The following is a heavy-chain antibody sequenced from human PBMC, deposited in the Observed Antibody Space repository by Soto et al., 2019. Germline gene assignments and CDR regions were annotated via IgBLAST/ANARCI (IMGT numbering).Heavy chain of an antibody. J-gene: IGHJ5*02. CDR1: GFTFSHFG. CDR2: ILYDGSNK. CDR3: AVYDGGAGCTSIAGFDT. V-gene: IGHV3-30*03. Sequence: PAGSLRLSCAASGFTFSHFGMHWVRQAPGKGLEWVAFILYDGSNKNYADSVKSRFTVSRDNSKNTVYLQLHRLSAQDPAVYYCAVYDGGAGCTSIAGFDTWGQGTLVTVS. D-gene: IGHD2-8*01.